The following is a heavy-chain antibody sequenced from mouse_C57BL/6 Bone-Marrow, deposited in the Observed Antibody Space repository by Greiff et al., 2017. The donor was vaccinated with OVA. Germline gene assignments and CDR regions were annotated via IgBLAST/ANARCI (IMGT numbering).Heavy chain of an antibody. Sequence: EVKLVESGGDLVKPGGSLKLSCAASGFTFSSYGMSWVRQTPDKRLEWVATISSGGSYTYYPDSVKGRFTISRDNAKNTLYLQMSSLKSEDTAMYYCARLLTPFAYWGQGTLVTVSA. V-gene: IGHV5-6*01. CDR2: ISSGGSYT. J-gene: IGHJ3*01. CDR1: GFTFSSYG. CDR3: ARLLTPFAY. D-gene: IGHD4-1*01.